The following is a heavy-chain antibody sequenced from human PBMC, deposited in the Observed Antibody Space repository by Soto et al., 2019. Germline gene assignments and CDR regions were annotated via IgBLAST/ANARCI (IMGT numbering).Heavy chain of an antibody. V-gene: IGHV1-69*01. CDR2: IIPIFGTA. CDR3: ARGYRGQWDPNGAFDY. J-gene: IGHJ4*02. D-gene: IGHD1-26*01. CDR1: GGTFSSYA. Sequence: QVQLVQSGAEVKKPGSSVKVSCKASGGTFSSYAISWVRQAPGQGLEWMGGIIPIFGTANYAQKFQGRVTITADESTSTAYTELSSLRSEDTAVYYCARGYRGQWDPNGAFDYWGQGTLVTVSS.